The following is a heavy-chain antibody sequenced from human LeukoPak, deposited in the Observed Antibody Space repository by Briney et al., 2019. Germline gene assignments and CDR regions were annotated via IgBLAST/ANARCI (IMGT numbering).Heavy chain of an antibody. D-gene: IGHD7-27*01. V-gene: IGHV3-9*01. J-gene: IGHJ3*02. CDR2: ITWNSDST. Sequence: GGSLRLSCAVSGPTFADYTRHWVRQLPGVGLEWVSGITWNSDSTDYADSVKGRFTISRDNAKNSLYLEMNSLRADDTALYYCAKGNWGNPFDIWGQGTMVTVFS. CDR1: GPTFADYT. CDR3: AKGNWGNPFDI.